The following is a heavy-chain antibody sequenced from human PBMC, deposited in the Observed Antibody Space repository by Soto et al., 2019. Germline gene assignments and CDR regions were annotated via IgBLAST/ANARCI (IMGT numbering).Heavy chain of an antibody. D-gene: IGHD2-2*01. J-gene: IGHJ6*02. Sequence: QVPLQESGPGLVTPSGTLSLTCAVSGASISSRNWWSWVRQPPGKGLDWIGEIYHDGTTYYSPSLMSRVTMSVDKSNNQFSLKLISVTAADTAVYFCASSSYPYGVDVWGQGTTVTVSS. V-gene: IGHV4-4*02. CDR1: GASISSRNW. CDR2: IYHDGTT. CDR3: ASSSYPYGVDV.